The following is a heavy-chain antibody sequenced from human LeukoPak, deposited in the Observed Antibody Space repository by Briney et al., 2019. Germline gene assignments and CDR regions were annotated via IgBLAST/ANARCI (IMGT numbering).Heavy chain of an antibody. CDR1: GFTFSSYG. V-gene: IGHV3-30*18. J-gene: IGHJ5*02. CDR3: AKDSVLTGYSSGWYSENWFDP. D-gene: IGHD6-19*01. Sequence: GGSLRLSCAASGFTFSSYGMHWVRQAPGKGLEWVAVISYDGSNKYYADSVKGRFTISRDNSKNTLYPQMNSLRAEDTAVYYCAKDSVLTGYSSGWYSENWFDPWGQGTLVTVSS. CDR2: ISYDGSNK.